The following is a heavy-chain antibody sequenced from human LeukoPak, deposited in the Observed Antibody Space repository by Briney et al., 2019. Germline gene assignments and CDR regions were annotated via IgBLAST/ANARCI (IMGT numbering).Heavy chain of an antibody. CDR1: GISIHNGYY. CDR2: VYHTGTT. Sequence: SETLSLTCTVSGISIHNGYYWVWIRQPPGKGLEWIGSVYHTGTTYSRPSLKSRVTVSMDTSKNEFSLRLTSVTAADTAVYYCARAWELNARADPWGRGTLVTVSS. CDR3: ARAWELNARADP. V-gene: IGHV4-38-2*02. D-gene: IGHD3-10*01. J-gene: IGHJ5*02.